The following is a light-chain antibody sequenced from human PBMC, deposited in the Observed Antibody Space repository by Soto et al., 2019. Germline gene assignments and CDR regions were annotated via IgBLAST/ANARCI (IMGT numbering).Light chain of an antibody. CDR3: QSYDSSLSGYV. Sequence: QSVLTQPPSVSASPGQKVTISCSGSSSNIGNSFVSWYQHLPGTAPKLLIYGNSNRPSGVPDRFSGSKSGTSASLAITGLQAEDEADYYCQSYDSSLSGYVFGTGTKVTVL. J-gene: IGLJ1*01. CDR1: SSNIGNSFV. V-gene: IGLV1-40*01. CDR2: GNS.